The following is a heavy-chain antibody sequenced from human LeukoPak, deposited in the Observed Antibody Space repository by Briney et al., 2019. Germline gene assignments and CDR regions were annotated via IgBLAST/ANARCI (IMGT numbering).Heavy chain of an antibody. CDR3: ASTPRGVVVSLYDY. CDR1: GFTLSSYS. Sequence: PGGSLRLSCAASGFTLSSYSMNWVRQAPGKGLEWVSSISSSSSYIYYADSVKGRFTISRDNAKNSLYLQMNSLRAEDTAVYYCASTPRGVVVSLYDYWGQGTLVTVSS. V-gene: IGHV3-21*01. D-gene: IGHD3-22*01. J-gene: IGHJ4*02. CDR2: ISSSSSYI.